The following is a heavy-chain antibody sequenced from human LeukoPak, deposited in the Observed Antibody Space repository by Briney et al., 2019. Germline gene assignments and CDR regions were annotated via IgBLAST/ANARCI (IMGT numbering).Heavy chain of an antibody. CDR1: VYTFTGHY. V-gene: IGHV1-2*02. J-gene: IGHJ5*02. CDR2: INPNSGGT. Sequence: ASVKVSCMASVYTFTGHYIQWVRQAPGQRLEWMGWINPNSGGTNYAQKFQDRVTMTRDTSISTAYMELSRLRSADTAVYYCARYSGSTTFETWGEGTLVTVSS. CDR3: ARYSGSTTFET. D-gene: IGHD6-6*01.